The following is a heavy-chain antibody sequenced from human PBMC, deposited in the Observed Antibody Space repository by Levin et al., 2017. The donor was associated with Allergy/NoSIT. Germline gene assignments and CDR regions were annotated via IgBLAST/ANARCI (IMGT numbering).Heavy chain of an antibody. J-gene: IGHJ6*03. CDR1: GFTVSSNY. CDR2: IYSGDST. Sequence: PGGSLRLSCAASGFTVSSNYMSWVRQAPGKGLEWVSVIYSGDSTYYADSVKGRFTISRDNSKNTLYLQMNSLRAEDTAVYYCARDLVRYCSSTSCPGYMDVWGKGTTVTVSS. D-gene: IGHD2-2*01. CDR3: ARDLVRYCSSTSCPGYMDV. V-gene: IGHV3-53*01.